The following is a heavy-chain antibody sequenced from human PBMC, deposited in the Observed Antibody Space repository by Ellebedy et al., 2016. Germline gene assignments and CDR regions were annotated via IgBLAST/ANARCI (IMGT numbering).Heavy chain of an antibody. CDR2: IKNDESEK. J-gene: IGHJ4*02. Sequence: GESLKISCAASGFSFSNYWMGWVRQAPGQGLEWVANIKNDESEKYFVDSVKGRFTISRDNAKNLLYLQMNSLRVEDTALYYCARARIDYWGQGTLVSVSS. V-gene: IGHV3-7*04. CDR3: ARARIDY. CDR1: GFSFSNYW.